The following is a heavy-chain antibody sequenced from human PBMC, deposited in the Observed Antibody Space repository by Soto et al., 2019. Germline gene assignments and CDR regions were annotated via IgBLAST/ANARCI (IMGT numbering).Heavy chain of an antibody. Sequence: GGSLRLSCTASGCTLGDHAMSWFRQAPGKGLEWVGCIRSKAYGGTTEYSASVKGRFTISRDDSKSIAYLQMSSLKAEDTAVYYCTRDSSSYYYDSSGYYPDAFDIWGQGTMVTVSS. V-gene: IGHV3-49*03. CDR1: GCTLGDHA. CDR3: TRDSSSYYYDSSGYYPDAFDI. J-gene: IGHJ3*02. D-gene: IGHD3-22*01. CDR2: IRSKAYGGTT.